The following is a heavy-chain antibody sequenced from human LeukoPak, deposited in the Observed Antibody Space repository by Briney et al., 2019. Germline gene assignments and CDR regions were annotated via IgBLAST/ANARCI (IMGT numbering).Heavy chain of an antibody. Sequence: ASVKVSCKASGYTFTSYGISWVRQAPGQGLEWMGRISAYNGNTNYAQKLQGRVTLTTDTSTSTAYMELRSLTSDDTAVYYCARDTKTTTMAGGNDYWGQGTLVTVSS. V-gene: IGHV1-18*01. CDR3: ARDTKTTTMAGGNDY. CDR1: GYTFTSYG. J-gene: IGHJ4*02. D-gene: IGHD3-16*01. CDR2: ISAYNGNT.